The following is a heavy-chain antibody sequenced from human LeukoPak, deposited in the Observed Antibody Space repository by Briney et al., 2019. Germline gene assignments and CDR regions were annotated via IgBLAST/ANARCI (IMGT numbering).Heavy chain of an antibody. CDR1: GGSFSGYY. D-gene: IGHD6-13*01. J-gene: IGHJ6*03. V-gene: IGHV4-34*01. CDR2: INHSGST. Sequence: PSETLSLTCAVYGGSFSGYYWSWIRQPPGKGLEWIGEINHSGSTNYNPSLKSRVTISVDTSKNQFSLKLSSVTAADTAVYYCARHGPAAAAGLTTYYYYYYMDVWGKGTTVTISS. CDR3: ARHGPAAAAGLTTYYYYYYMDV.